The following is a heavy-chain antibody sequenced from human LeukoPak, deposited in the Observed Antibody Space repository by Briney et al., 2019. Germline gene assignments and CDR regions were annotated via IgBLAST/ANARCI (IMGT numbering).Heavy chain of an antibody. CDR1: GFTFSSYA. D-gene: IGHD3-9*01. J-gene: IGHJ5*02. V-gene: IGHV3-23*01. CDR3: AYAYYDILTGFRPFDP. Sequence: PGGSLRLSCAASGFTFSSYAMSWVRQAPGKGLEWVSAISGSGGSTYYADSVKGRFTISRDNSKNTLYLQMNSLRAEDTAVYYCAYAYYDILTGFRPFDPWGQGTLVTVSS. CDR2: ISGSGGST.